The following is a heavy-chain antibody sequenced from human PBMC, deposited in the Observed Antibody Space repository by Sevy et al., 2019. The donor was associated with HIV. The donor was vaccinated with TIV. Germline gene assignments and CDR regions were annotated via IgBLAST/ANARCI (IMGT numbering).Heavy chain of an antibody. Sequence: SETLSLTCTVSGGSITSLYWNWIRQPPGKGLEWIPNIYYNGHINYNPPLKSRVTLSLDTSKNQFSLRLSSVTAADTAMYYCAGENARGRGYSWGQGTVVTVSS. J-gene: IGHJ4*02. V-gene: IGHV4-59*11. D-gene: IGHD3-3*02. CDR1: GGSITSLY. CDR3: AGENARGRGYS. CDR2: IYYNGHI.